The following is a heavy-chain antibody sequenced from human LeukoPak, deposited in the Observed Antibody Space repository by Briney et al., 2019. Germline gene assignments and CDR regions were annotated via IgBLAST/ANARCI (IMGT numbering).Heavy chain of an antibody. Sequence: SETLSLTCTVSGDSITSHYWTWIRQSPGKGLEWIGYIFFSGSTGYNPSLKSRVTISRDTSKNQFSLNLASVTAADTAVYYCARDRYTRYCSTTSCPYYYYMDVWGKGTTVTDSS. CDR3: ARDRYTRYCSTTSCPYYYYMDV. CDR2: IFFSGST. J-gene: IGHJ6*03. D-gene: IGHD2-2*01. CDR1: GDSITSHY. V-gene: IGHV4-59*11.